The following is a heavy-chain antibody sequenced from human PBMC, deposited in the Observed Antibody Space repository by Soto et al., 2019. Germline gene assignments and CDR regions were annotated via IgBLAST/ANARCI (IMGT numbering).Heavy chain of an antibody. D-gene: IGHD1-26*01. CDR1: GFTFNNYW. J-gene: IGHJ4*02. CDR2: INIEGSTT. Sequence: EVQLVESGGGLVQPGGSLRLSCAASGFTFNNYWMHWVRQAPGKGLGWVSRINIEGSTTDYADSVRGRFAISRDNAKNTLYLQINSLRDEDTAVYYCTRDRGGNFYGGFDYWGRGTLVTVSP. V-gene: IGHV3-74*01. CDR3: TRDRGGNFYGGFDY.